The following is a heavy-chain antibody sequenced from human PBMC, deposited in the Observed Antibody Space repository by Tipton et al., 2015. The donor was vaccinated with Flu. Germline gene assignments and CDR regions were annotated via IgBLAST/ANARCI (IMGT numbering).Heavy chain of an antibody. Sequence: TLSLTCTVSGGSIRSDYWSWIRQPAGKGPEWIGRIYSSGATNYNPSLKSRVTMSVDMSQNQFSLNLSSVTAADTAVYYCVRCKSGSYCHSFDYWGQGTLVTVSS. CDR2: IYSSGAT. CDR3: VRCKSGSYCHSFDY. V-gene: IGHV4-4*07. J-gene: IGHJ4*02. D-gene: IGHD1-26*01. CDR1: GGSIRSDY.